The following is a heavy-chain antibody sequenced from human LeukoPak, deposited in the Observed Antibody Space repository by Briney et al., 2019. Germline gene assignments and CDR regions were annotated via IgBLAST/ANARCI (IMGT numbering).Heavy chain of an antibody. CDR1: GGTFSSYA. J-gene: IGHJ3*02. D-gene: IGHD3-3*01. CDR3: ARVSTPVEEWQYAFDI. V-gene: IGHV1-69*13. Sequence: SVKVSCKASGGTFSSYAISWVRQAPGQGLEWMGGIIPIFGTANYAQKFQGRVTITADESTSTAYMELSSLRSEDTAVYYCARVSTPVEEWQYAFDIWGQGTMVTVSS. CDR2: IIPIFGTA.